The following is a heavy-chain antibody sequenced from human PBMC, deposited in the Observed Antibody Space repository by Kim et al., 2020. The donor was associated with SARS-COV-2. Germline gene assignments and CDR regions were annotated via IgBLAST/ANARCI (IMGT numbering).Heavy chain of an antibody. D-gene: IGHD6-19*01. V-gene: IGHV3-30*01. J-gene: IGHJ6*02. CDR3: ARDRHSSGWYSGYYYGMDV. Sequence: GRFTISRDNSKNTLYLQMNSLRAEDTAVYYCARDRHSSGWYSGYYYGMDVWGQGTTVTVSS.